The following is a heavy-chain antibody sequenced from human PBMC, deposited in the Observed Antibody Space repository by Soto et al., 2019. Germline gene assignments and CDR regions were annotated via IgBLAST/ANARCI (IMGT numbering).Heavy chain of an antibody. V-gene: IGHV1-2*02. CDR3: DIESAGRRGTKADCNAFAL. D-gene: IGHD1-1*01. Sequence: GASVKVSCKGSGYNFIAYSLFWVRQAPGQGLEWMGWLNPNSGGTEFALAFNGRVTLTRDTSTTTAYVELSGRNSDDTAVYFSDIESAGRRGTKADCNAFALRSQRTIVPV. J-gene: IGHJ3*01. CDR1: GYNFIAYS. CDR2: LNPNSGGT.